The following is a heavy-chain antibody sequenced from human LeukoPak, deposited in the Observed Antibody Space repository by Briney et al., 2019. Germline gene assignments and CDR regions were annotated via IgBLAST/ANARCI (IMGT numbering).Heavy chain of an antibody. Sequence: GGSLRLSCAASGFTFDDYATHWVRQAPGKGLDWDSGVSWNSGSIGYADSVKGRFTISRDNAKHSLYLQMNSLTAEDTALYYCAKDTYYYDSSGLRIDYWLQGTLVTVSS. CDR3: AKDTYYYDSSGLRIDY. J-gene: IGHJ4*02. CDR2: VSWNSGSI. D-gene: IGHD3-22*01. CDR1: GFTFDDYA. V-gene: IGHV3-9*01.